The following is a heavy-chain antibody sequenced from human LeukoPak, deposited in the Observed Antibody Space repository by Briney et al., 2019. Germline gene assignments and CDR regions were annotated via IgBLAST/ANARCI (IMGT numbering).Heavy chain of an antibody. CDR3: AKHIAARPSYFDY. CDR2: ISDSGGST. Sequence: ETLSLTCSVSGGSASNYYWSWVRQAPGKGLECVSVISDSGGSTDYADSVKGRFTISRDNSKNTLYLQMNSLRAEDTAVYYCAKHIAARPSYFDYWGQGTLVTVSS. D-gene: IGHD6-6*01. J-gene: IGHJ4*02. V-gene: IGHV3-23*01. CDR1: GGSASNYY.